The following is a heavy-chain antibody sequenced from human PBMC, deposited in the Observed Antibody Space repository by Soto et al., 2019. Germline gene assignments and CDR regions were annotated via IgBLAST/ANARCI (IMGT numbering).Heavy chain of an antibody. CDR3: AKDPSVDGASFDY. D-gene: IGHD4-17*01. V-gene: IGHV3-9*01. CDR2: ISWNSGSI. CDR1: GFTFDDYA. J-gene: IGHJ4*02. Sequence: AGGSLRLSCAASGFTFDDYAMHWVRQAPGKGLEWVSGISWNSGSIGYADSVKGRFTISRDNAKNSLYLQMNSLRAEDTALYYCAKDPSVDGASFDYWGQGTLVTVSS.